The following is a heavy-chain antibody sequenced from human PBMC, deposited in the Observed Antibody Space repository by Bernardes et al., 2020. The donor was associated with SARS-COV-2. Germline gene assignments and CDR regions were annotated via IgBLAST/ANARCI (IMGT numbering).Heavy chain of an antibody. CDR2: INPNSGGT. CDR1: GYTFTGYY. D-gene: IGHD4-17*01. J-gene: IGHJ3*02. V-gene: IGHV1-2*02. CDR3: ARGYGDYGGRDAFDI. Sequence: ASVKVSCKASGYTFTGYYMHWVRQAPGQGLEWMGWINPNSGGTNYAQKFQGRVTMTRDTSISTAYMELSRLRSDDTAVYYCARGYGDYGGRDAFDIWGQGTMVIVSS.